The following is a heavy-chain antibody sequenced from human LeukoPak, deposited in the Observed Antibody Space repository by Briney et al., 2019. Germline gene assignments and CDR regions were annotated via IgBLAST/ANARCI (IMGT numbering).Heavy chain of an antibody. J-gene: IGHJ4*02. CDR3: ARGGPQLARPGDY. CDR2: INHSGST. Sequence: SETLSLTCAVYGGSFSGYYWSWIRQPPGKGLEWIGEINHSGSTNYNPSLKSRVTISVDTSKNQFSLKLGSVTAADTAVYYCARGGPQLARPGDYWGQGTLVTVSS. V-gene: IGHV4-34*01. CDR1: GGSFSGYY. D-gene: IGHD6-13*01.